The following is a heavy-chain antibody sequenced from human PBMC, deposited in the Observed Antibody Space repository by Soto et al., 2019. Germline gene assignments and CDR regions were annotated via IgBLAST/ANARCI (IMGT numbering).Heavy chain of an antibody. CDR2: IRQDGSEK. V-gene: IGHV3-7*01. Sequence: EVQLVESGGGLVQPGDSLRLSCAASGFTFSGPWMSWVRQAPGKGLEWVAKIRQDGSEKYYVDSVRGRFTISRDNAKSSLYWQMNSLRADDKAGYYCARDGYSYPLDDWGQGTTVTVSS. CDR3: ARDGYSYPLDD. CDR1: GFTFSGPW. J-gene: IGHJ6*02.